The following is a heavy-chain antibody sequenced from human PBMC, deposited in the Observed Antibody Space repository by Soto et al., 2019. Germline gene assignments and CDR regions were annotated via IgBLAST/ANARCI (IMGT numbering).Heavy chain of an antibody. CDR1: GFTFSDYY. Sequence: QVQLVESGGGLVKPGGSLRLSCAASGFTFSDYYMSWIRQVPGKGLEWVSYISSSGSTIYYADSVKGRFTISRDNAKNSLYLQMNSRRAEDTAVYYCARADFWSGRKHPGAAFDIWGQGTMVTVSS. V-gene: IGHV3-11*01. CDR3: ARADFWSGRKHPGAAFDI. CDR2: ISSSGSTI. D-gene: IGHD3-3*01. J-gene: IGHJ3*02.